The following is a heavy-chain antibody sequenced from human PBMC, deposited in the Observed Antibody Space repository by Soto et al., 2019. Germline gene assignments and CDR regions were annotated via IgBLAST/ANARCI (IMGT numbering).Heavy chain of an antibody. J-gene: IGHJ5*02. CDR2: IRSKANSYAT. Sequence: GGSLRLSCAASGFTFSGSAMHWVRQASGKGLEWVGRIRSKANSYATAYAASVKGRFTISRDDSKNTAYLQMNSLKTEDTAVYYCTRLPAAFEKLGSQFWLDPCGKRPLGTLSS. D-gene: IGHD2-15*01. V-gene: IGHV3-73*01. CDR3: TRLPAAFEKLGSQFWLDP. CDR1: GFTFSGSA.